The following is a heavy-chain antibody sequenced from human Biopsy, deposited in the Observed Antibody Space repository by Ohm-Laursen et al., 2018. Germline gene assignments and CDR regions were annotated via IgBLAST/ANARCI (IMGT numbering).Heavy chain of an antibody. CDR3: ARLPHGDLRYNFDY. J-gene: IGHJ4*02. CDR1: GVSISTYY. Sequence: GTLSLTCTVSGVSISTYYWSWIRQSPGRGLEWIAYIYYSGSTDYNPSLKSRFTISLDTSKNQFSLKLSSVTAADTAVYYCARLPHGDLRYNFDYWGQGTLVTVSS. D-gene: IGHD2-21*02. CDR2: IYYSGST. V-gene: IGHV4-59*08.